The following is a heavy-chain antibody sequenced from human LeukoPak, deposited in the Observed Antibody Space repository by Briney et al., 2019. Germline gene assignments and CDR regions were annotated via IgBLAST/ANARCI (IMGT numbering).Heavy chain of an antibody. D-gene: IGHD1-26*01. CDR1: GGSLSPYY. V-gene: IGHV4-59*08. CDR3: ARLDSGDHGNIPR. CDR2: IYHTGTT. Sequence: PSETLSLTCTVSGGSLSPYYWTWIRQPPRKGLEWIGYIYHTGTTRYNPSLNSRVTISVETSKNQFSLRLNSVTAADTAIYYCARLDSGDHGNIPRWGQGTLVTVSS. J-gene: IGHJ1*01.